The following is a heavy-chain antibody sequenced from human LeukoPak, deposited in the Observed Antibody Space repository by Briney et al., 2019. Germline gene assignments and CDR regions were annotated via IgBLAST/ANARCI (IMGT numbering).Heavy chain of an antibody. CDR2: VNDRGTYT. Sequence: PGGSLRLSCAASGITFNIYAMTWVRQVPGEGLEWVSGVNDRGTYTYYADSVKGRFTISRDNAKNSLYLQMNSLRAEDTAVYYCARPADYWGQGTLVTVSS. CDR3: ARPADY. CDR1: GITFNIYA. J-gene: IGHJ4*02. V-gene: IGHV3-23*01.